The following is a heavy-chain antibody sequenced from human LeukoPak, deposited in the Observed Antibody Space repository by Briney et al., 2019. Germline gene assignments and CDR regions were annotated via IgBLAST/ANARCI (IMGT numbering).Heavy chain of an antibody. V-gene: IGHV1-69*13. D-gene: IGHD2-2*02. CDR2: TIPIFGTA. CDR1: GGTFSSYA. CDR3: ARAGVVPAAIGWAINWFDP. J-gene: IGHJ5*02. Sequence: SVKVSCKASGGTFSSYAISWVRQAPGQGLEWMGGTIPIFGTANYAQKFQGRVTITADESTSTAYMELSSLRSEDTAVYYCARAGVVPAAIGWAINWFDPWGQGTLVTVSS.